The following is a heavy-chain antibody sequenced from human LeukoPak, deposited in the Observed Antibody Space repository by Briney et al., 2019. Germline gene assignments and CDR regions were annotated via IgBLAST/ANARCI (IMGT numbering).Heavy chain of an antibody. D-gene: IGHD3-10*01. J-gene: IGHJ4*02. CDR2: INHSGST. CDR1: GGSFSGYY. CDR3: ARRSVQGVIRY. Sequence: PSETLSLTCAVYGGSFSGYYWSWIRQPPGKGLEWIGEINHSGSTNYNPSLKSRVTMSVDTSKNQFSPKLSSVTAADTAVYYCARRSVQGVIRYWGQGTLVTVSS. V-gene: IGHV4-34*01.